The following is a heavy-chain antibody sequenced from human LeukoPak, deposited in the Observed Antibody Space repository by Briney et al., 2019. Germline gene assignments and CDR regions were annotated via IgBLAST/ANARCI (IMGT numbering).Heavy chain of an antibody. CDR3: ARRYCSSTSCYYYYMDV. D-gene: IGHD2-2*01. V-gene: IGHV1-8*03. CDR2: MNPNSGNT. J-gene: IGHJ6*03. CDR1: GYTFTSYD. Sequence: GASVKVSCKASGYTFTSYDINWVRQATGQGLEWMGWMNPNSGNTGYAQKFQGRVTITRNTSISTAYMELSSLRSEDTAVYYCARRYCSSTSCYYYYMDVWGKGTTVTVSS.